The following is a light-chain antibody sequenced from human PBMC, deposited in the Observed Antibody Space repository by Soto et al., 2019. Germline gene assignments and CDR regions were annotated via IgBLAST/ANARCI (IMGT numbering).Light chain of an antibody. CDR3: QQYGSSPLFT. J-gene: IGKJ3*01. CDR2: GAS. CDR1: QSVSSSY. Sequence: DIVLSQSPGTMSLSLGERATFSCRASQSVSSSYLAWYRQKPGQAPRLLIHGASSSATGIPDRFSGSGSGTDFTLTISRLEPEDFAVYYCQQYGSSPLFTFGPGTKVDIK. V-gene: IGKV3-20*01.